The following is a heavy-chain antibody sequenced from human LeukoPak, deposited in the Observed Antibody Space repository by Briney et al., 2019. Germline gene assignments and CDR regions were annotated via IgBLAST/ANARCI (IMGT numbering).Heavy chain of an antibody. CDR1: GYTFTSYD. J-gene: IGHJ6*03. V-gene: IGHV1-8*01. Sequence: ASVKVSCKASGYTFTSYDINWVRQATGQGLEWMGWMNPNSGNTGYAQKFQGRVTMTRNTSISTAYMELSSLRSEDTAVYYSARGYDFWSGYYTETYYYYYMDVWGKGTTVTVSS. CDR2: MNPNSGNT. D-gene: IGHD3-3*01. CDR3: ARGYDFWSGYYTETYYYYYMDV.